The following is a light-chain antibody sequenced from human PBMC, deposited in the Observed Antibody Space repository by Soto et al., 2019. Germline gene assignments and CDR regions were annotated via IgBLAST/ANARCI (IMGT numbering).Light chain of an antibody. V-gene: IGLV2-8*01. J-gene: IGLJ3*02. CDR3: GSHAASGV. CDR1: SSDVGAYNY. CDR2: EVS. Sequence: QSALTQPPSASGSPGQSVTISCTGTSSDVGAYNYVSWYQQRPGKAPKLIIYEVSQRPSGVPDRFSGSKSGNTASLTVSGLEAGDEAYYYCGSHAASGVFGGGTKVTVL.